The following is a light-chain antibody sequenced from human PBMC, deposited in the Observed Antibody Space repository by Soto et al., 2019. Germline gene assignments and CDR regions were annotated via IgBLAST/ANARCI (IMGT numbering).Light chain of an antibody. J-gene: IGLJ3*02. CDR3: SSYTDSTTV. V-gene: IGLV2-14*01. Sequence: QSSLTQPASVSGSPGQSITISCTGTSSDVGGYNYVSWYQQHPGKAPKLMIYEVTNRPSGVSNRFSGSKSGNTASLTISGLQAEDEADYYCSSYTDSTTVFGGGTKLTVL. CDR1: SSDVGGYNY. CDR2: EVT.